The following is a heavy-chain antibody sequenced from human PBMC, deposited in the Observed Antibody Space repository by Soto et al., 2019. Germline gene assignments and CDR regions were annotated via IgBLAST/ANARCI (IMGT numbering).Heavy chain of an antibody. CDR2: ISGGGDNT. CDR3: AKGTLGYCSSGSCRIDY. V-gene: IGHV3-23*01. Sequence: GGSLRLSCAASGFTFSSYAMSWVRQAPGKGLEWVSTISGGGDNTYYADSVRGRFTISRDNSKNTLYLQMNSLRAEDTAVYYCAKGTLGYCSSGSCRIDYWGQGTPVTVSS. J-gene: IGHJ4*02. D-gene: IGHD2-15*01. CDR1: GFTFSSYA.